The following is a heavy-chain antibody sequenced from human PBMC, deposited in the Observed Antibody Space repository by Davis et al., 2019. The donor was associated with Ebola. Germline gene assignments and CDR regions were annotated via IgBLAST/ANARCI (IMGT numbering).Heavy chain of an antibody. Sequence: ASVKVSCKASGHTFTSYYMHWVRQAPGQGLEWMGIINPSGGSTSYAQKFQGRVTITADESTSTAYMELSSLRSEDTAVYYCARGTGIAAAGTGYYGMDVWGKGTTVTVSS. CDR2: INPSGGST. D-gene: IGHD6-13*01. CDR1: GHTFTSYY. J-gene: IGHJ6*04. V-gene: IGHV1-46*01. CDR3: ARGTGIAAAGTGYYGMDV.